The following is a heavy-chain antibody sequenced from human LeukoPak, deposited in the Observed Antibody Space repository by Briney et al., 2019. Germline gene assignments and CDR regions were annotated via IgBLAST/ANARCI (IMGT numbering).Heavy chain of an antibody. CDR2: INPNSGGT. D-gene: IGHD1-26*01. CDR1: GYTFTGYY. Sequence: GASVKVSCKASGYTFTGYYMHWVRQAPGQGLEWMGRINPNSGGTNYAQKFQGRVTMTRDTSISTAYMELSRLRSGDTAVYYCARAKVGATPFDYWGQGTLVTVSS. CDR3: ARAKVGATPFDY. V-gene: IGHV1-2*06. J-gene: IGHJ4*02.